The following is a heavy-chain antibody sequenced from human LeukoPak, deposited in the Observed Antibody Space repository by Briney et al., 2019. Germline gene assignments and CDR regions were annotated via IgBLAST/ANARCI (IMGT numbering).Heavy chain of an antibody. J-gene: IGHJ4*02. CDR3: ARGDDSASWLVDH. CDR1: GGSISSGGYY. V-gene: IGHV4-31*03. D-gene: IGHD6-13*01. Sequence: SQTLSLTCTVSGGSISSGGYYWSWIRQHPGKGLEWIGYIYYSGSTYYNPSLKSRVTISVDKAKNQFSVKLSSVTAADTAVYYCARGDDSASWLVDHWGQGTLVTVSS. CDR2: IYYSGST.